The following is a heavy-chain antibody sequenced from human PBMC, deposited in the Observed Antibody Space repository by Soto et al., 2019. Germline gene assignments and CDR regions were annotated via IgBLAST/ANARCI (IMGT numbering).Heavy chain of an antibody. J-gene: IGHJ6*02. CDR2: ISAYNGNT. CDR3: ARKIGGSLGDYYGMDV. V-gene: IGHV1-18*04. CDR1: GYTFTSYG. D-gene: IGHD3-16*01. Sequence: ASVKVACKASGYTFTSYGISWVRQAPGQGREWMGWISAYNGNTNYAQKLQGRVTMTTDTSTSTAYMELRSLRSEDTAVYYCARKIGGSLGDYYGMDVWGQGTTVTVSS.